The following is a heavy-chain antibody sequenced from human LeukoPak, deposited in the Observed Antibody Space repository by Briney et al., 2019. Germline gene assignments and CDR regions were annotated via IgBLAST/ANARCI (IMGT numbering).Heavy chain of an antibody. CDR1: GFSLSTSGVG. J-gene: IGHJ4*02. Sequence: SGPTLVNPTQTLTLTCTFSGFSLSTSGVGVGWIRQPPGKALELLALIYWDDDKRYSPSLKSRLAITKDTSKNQVVLTVTNMDPVDTATYYCAHAERYPTKIDYWGQGTLVTVSS. CDR2: IYWDDDK. V-gene: IGHV2-5*02. D-gene: IGHD2-2*02. CDR3: AHAERYPTKIDY.